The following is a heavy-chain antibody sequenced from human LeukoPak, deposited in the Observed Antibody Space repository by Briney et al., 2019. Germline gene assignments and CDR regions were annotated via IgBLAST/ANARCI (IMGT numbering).Heavy chain of an antibody. D-gene: IGHD3-3*01. J-gene: IGHJ4*02. CDR1: GGSISSSSYY. Sequence: PSETLSLTCTVSGGSISSSSYYWGWIRQPPGKGLEWIGEVSHSGYTNYNPSLKSRVTISVDTSKNEFSLNLTSVTAADTAIYYCARGLASGYPPIPFDYWGQGTLVTVSS. V-gene: IGHV4-39*07. CDR2: VSHSGYT. CDR3: ARGLASGYPPIPFDY.